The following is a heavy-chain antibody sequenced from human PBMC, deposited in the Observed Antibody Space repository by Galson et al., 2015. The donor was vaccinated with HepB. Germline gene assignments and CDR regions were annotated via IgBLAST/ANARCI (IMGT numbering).Heavy chain of an antibody. D-gene: IGHD6-19*01. V-gene: IGHV3-23*01. CDR1: GFTFSNYA. J-gene: IGHJ5*02. Sequence: SLRLSCAASGFTFSNYAMGGVRQAPGKGLEWVSGISGSGGNTYYADSVKGRFTISRDNSKNTLYLQMNSLRAKDTAVYYCAKVSTSGWYSDWFDPWGQGTLVTVSS. CDR3: AKVSTSGWYSDWFDP. CDR2: ISGSGGNT.